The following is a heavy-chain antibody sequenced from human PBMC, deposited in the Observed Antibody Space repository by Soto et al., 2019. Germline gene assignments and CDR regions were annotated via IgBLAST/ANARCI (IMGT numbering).Heavy chain of an antibody. V-gene: IGHV5-10-1*01. CDR3: AITEMATIRGYLQFDP. CDR1: GYSFTSYW. Sequence: PGESLKISCKGSGYSFTSYWISWVRQMPGKGLEWMGRIDPSDSYTNYSPSFQGHVTISADKSISTAYLQWSSLKASDTAMYYCAITEMATIRGYLQFDPWGQGTLVTSPQ. CDR2: IDPSDSYT. J-gene: IGHJ5*02. D-gene: IGHD5-12*01.